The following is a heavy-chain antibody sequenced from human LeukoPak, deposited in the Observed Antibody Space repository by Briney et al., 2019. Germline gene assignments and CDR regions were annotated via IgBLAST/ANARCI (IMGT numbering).Heavy chain of an antibody. D-gene: IGHD6-13*01. J-gene: IGHJ4*02. CDR3: TGVSRSSWYDY. V-gene: IGHV3-73*01. CDR1: GITLSGSA. Sequence: GGSLRLSCAASGITLSGSAMHWVRQASGKGLEWVGRIRSKAQGDATAYAAPVKGRFTISRDDSRNTAFLQMNSLKTEDTAVYYCTGVSRSSWYDYWGQGTLVTVSS. CDR2: IRSKAQGDAT.